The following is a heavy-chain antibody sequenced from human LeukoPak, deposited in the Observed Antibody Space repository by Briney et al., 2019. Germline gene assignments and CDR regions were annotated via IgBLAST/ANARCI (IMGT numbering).Heavy chain of an antibody. D-gene: IGHD3-9*01. Sequence: QPGGSLRLSCAASGFTFSSHSMSWVRQAPGRGLEWVSFISDDTYTIYYADSVRGRFTVSRDNSKNTLYLQMNSLRAEDTAVYYCAKLPNHFDWLLSDYWGQGTLVTVSS. J-gene: IGHJ4*02. CDR1: GFTFSSHS. CDR2: ISDDTYTI. CDR3: AKLPNHFDWLLSDY. V-gene: IGHV3-48*01.